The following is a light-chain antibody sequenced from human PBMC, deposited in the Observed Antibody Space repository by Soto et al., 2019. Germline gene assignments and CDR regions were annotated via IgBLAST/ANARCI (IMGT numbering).Light chain of an antibody. Sequence: ELTQSPCTLSLSPGEKATLNCRASQSVSSSYLAWYQQKLGQAPRLLIYGASTRATGIPDRFSGSGSGTDFTLTISRLEPEDFAVYYCQQYANSRTFGQGTKVDIK. CDR3: QQYANSRT. J-gene: IGKJ1*01. V-gene: IGKV3-20*01. CDR2: GAS. CDR1: QSVSSSY.